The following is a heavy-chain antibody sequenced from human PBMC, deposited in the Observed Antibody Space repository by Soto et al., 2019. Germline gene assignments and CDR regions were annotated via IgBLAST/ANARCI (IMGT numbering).Heavy chain of an antibody. CDR1: GFTFSGSA. J-gene: IGHJ4*02. V-gene: IGHV3-73*02. CDR2: IRSKANSYAT. CDR3: TRESAAAGN. D-gene: IGHD6-13*01. Sequence: EVQLVESGGGLVQPGGSLKLSCAASGFTFSGSAMHWVRQASGKGLEWVGRIRSKANSYATAYAASVKGRFTISRDDSKNTAYLQMNSLKTEDTAVDYCTRESAAAGNWGQGTLGTVSS.